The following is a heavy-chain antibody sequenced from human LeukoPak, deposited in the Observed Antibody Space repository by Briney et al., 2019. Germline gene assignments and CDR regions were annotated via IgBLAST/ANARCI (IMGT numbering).Heavy chain of an antibody. CDR3: AKGRWELLGWLDP. V-gene: IGHV3-9*01. CDR1: GFTFDDYA. J-gene: IGHJ5*02. CDR2: ISWNSGSI. D-gene: IGHD1-26*01. Sequence: GGSLRLSCAASGFTFDDYAMHWVRQAPGKGLEWVSGISWNSGSIGYADSVKGRFTISRDNAKNSLYRQMNSLRAEDTALYYCAKGRWELLGWLDPWGQGTLVTVSS.